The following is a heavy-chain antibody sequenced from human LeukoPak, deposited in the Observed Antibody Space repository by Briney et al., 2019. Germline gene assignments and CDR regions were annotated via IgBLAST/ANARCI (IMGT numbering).Heavy chain of an antibody. CDR3: ARRGVSPTKWFDP. Sequence: SETLPLTCTVSGGSISSSSYYWGWIRQPPGKGLEWIGEINHSGSTNYNPSLKSRVTISVDTSKNQFSLKLSSVTAADTAVYYCARRGVSPTKWFDPWGQGTLVTVSS. D-gene: IGHD5-24*01. CDR1: GGSISSSSYY. CDR2: INHSGST. V-gene: IGHV4-39*07. J-gene: IGHJ5*02.